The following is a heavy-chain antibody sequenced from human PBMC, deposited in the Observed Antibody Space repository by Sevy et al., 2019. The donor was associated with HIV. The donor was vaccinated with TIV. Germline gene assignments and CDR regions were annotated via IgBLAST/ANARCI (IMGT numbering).Heavy chain of an antibody. V-gene: IGHV3-7*03. J-gene: IGHJ5*02. D-gene: IGHD2-15*01. CDR1: GFTFSYYR. CDR3: ARDPGGRDWFDP. CDR2: IKGDGSEI. Sequence: GGSLRLSRAASGFTFSYYRMSWVRQAPGKGLEWVAIIKGDGSEIYYVDSVKGRFTISRDNAKNSLFLEMNSLRAEDTAVYYCARDPGGRDWFDPWGQGTLVTVSS.